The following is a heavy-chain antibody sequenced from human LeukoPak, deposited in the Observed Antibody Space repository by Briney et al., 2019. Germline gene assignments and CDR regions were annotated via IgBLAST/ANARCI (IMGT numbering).Heavy chain of an antibody. V-gene: IGHV3-21*01. D-gene: IGHD2-2*01. CDR2: ISSSSSYI. J-gene: IGHJ4*02. CDR3: ARGLGYCSSTSCPYFDY. Sequence: GGSLRLSCAASGFTFSSYSMNWVRQAPGKGPEWVSSISSSSSYIYYADSVNGRSTISRDNAKNSLYLQMNSLRAEDTAVYYCARGLGYCSSTSCPYFDYWGQGTLVTVSS. CDR1: GFTFSSYS.